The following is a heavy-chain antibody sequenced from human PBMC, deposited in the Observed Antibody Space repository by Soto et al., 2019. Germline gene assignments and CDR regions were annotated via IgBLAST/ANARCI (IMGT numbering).Heavy chain of an antibody. V-gene: IGHV3-49*04. D-gene: IGHD2-2*01. CDR3: ATSLGYCSSTSCSETDYFDY. CDR2: IRSKAYGGTT. J-gene: IGHJ4*02. CDR1: GFTFGDYA. Sequence: HPGGSLRLSCTASGFTFGDYAMSWVRQAPGKGLEWVGFIRSKAYGGTTEYAASVKGRFTISRDDSKSIAYLQMNSLKTEDTAVYYCATSLGYCSSTSCSETDYFDYWGQGTLVTVSS.